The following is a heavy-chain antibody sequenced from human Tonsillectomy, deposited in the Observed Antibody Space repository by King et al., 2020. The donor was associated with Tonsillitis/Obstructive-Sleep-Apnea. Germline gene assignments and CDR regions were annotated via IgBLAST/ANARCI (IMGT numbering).Heavy chain of an antibody. CDR1: GGSFSGYY. CDR2: IGHSGST. V-gene: IGHV4-34*01. D-gene: IGHD3-3*01. CDR3: AREITTDAFDI. Sequence: VQLQQWGAGLLKPSETLSLTCAVYGGSFSGYYWSWIRQPPGKGLEWIGEIGHSGSTNYNPSLKSRVTISADTSKTQFSLNLSSVTAADTAVYYCAREITTDAFDIWGQGTMVTVSS. J-gene: IGHJ3*02.